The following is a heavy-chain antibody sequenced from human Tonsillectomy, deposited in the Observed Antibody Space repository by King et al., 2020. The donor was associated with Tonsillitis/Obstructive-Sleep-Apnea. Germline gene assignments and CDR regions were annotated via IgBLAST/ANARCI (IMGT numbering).Heavy chain of an antibody. CDR2: IKQDGSDK. Sequence: VQLVESGGGLVQPGGSLRLSCAASRFTFSDYWMSWVRQAPGKGPEWVSNIKQDGSDKYYVDSVRGRFTISRDNAKNSLYLQMNSLRVEDTAVYYCAREGGVGEGAVWGKGTTVTVSS. CDR1: RFTFSDYW. J-gene: IGHJ6*04. CDR3: AREGGVGEGAV. D-gene: IGHD1-26*01. V-gene: IGHV3-7*01.